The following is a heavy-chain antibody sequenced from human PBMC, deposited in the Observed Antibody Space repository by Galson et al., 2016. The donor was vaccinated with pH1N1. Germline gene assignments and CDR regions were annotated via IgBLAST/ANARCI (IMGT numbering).Heavy chain of an antibody. CDR1: GGSISSDSDY. D-gene: IGHD3-3*01. CDR2: VSGTGTT. V-gene: IGHV4-61*02. Sequence: TLSLTCTVSGGSISSDSDYWTWIRQPAGKGLEWIGRVSGTGTTNYNPSLKRRVTISIDTSKNQFSLKLAPVTAADTTVYFCARESLEWLIISGHRVELNWFNSWGQGTLVTVSS. J-gene: IGHJ5*01. CDR3: ARESLEWLIISGHRVELNWFNS.